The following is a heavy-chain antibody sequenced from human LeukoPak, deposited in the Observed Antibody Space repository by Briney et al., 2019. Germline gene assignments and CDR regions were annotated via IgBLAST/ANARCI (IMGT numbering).Heavy chain of an antibody. CDR1: GGSISSSSYY. V-gene: IGHV4-39*07. D-gene: IGHD2-15*01. J-gene: IGHJ4*02. CDR2: IFYSGST. Sequence: SETLSLTCTVSGGSISSSSYYWGWIRQPPGKGLEWIGSIFYSGSTYYNPSLKSRVTISLDTSKHQFSLKLTSVTAADTAVYYCAREWDISSFDPRGSGDYWGQGTPVTVSS. CDR3: AREWDISSFDPRGSGDY.